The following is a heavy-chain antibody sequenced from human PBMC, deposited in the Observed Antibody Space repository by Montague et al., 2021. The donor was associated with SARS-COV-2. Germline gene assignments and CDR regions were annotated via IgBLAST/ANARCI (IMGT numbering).Heavy chain of an antibody. CDR2: INHSGST. CDR1: GGSFSGYY. V-gene: IGHV4-34*01. Sequence: SETLSLTCAVYGGSFSGYYWSWIRQPPGKGLEWIGEINHSGSTNYNPSLKSRVTLSVDTSKNQFSLKLSSVTAADTAVYYCARGSKKISKRLLQFDDAFDIWGQGTMVTAS. CDR3: ARGSKKISKRLLQFDDAFDI. D-gene: IGHD5-24*01. J-gene: IGHJ3*02.